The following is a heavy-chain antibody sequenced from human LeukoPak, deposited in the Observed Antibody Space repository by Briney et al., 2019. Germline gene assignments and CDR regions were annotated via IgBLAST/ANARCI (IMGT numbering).Heavy chain of an antibody. CDR3: AREGGYCSGGSCPLDY. V-gene: IGHV1-2*02. CDR1: GCTFTCYY. D-gene: IGHD2-15*01. J-gene: IGHJ4*02. CDR2: INPNSGGT. Sequence: ASVKVSRKASGCTFTCYYMHWVRQAPGQGLEWMGWINPNSGGTNYAQKFQGRVTMTRDTSISTAYMELSRLRSDDTAVYYCAREGGYCSGGSCPLDYWGQGTLVTVSS.